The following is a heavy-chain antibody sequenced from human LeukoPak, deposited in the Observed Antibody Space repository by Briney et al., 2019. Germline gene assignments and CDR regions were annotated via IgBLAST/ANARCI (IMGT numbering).Heavy chain of an antibody. CDR2: IYTSGST. V-gene: IGHV4-4*07. Sequence: SETLSLTCTVSGGSISSYYWSWIRQPAGKGLEWIGRIYTSGSTNYNPSLKSRVTMSVDTSKNQFSLKLSSVTAADTAVYCCARGEGSYYYDSSAWFDPWGQGTLVTVSS. D-gene: IGHD3-22*01. CDR3: ARGEGSYYYDSSAWFDP. CDR1: GGSISSYY. J-gene: IGHJ5*02.